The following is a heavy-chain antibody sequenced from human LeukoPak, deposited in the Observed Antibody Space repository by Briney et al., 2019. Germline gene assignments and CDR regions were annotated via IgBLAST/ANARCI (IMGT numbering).Heavy chain of an antibody. V-gene: IGHV4-59*08. D-gene: IGHD2-2*01. CDR1: GGSISSYY. CDR2: IYYTGST. CDR3: ARPSIPSAAASALDI. Sequence: KPSETLSLTCTVSGGSISSYYWSWIRQPPGKGLEWIGYIYYTGSTNYNPSLKSRATMSVDTSKSQVSLKMTSVTAADTAVYYCARPSIPSAAASALDIWGQGTMVTVSS. J-gene: IGHJ3*02.